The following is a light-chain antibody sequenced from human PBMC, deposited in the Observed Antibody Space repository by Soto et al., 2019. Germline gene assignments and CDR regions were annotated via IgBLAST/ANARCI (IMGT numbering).Light chain of an antibody. J-gene: IGKJ5*01. V-gene: IGKV1-9*01. CDR3: LQDYTYPYT. Sequence: DIQMTQSPSTLSASVGGRVTITCRASQGIGSYLAWYQLKPGKAPKLLIYAASTLQSGVPSRFSGSGSGTEFTLTISSLQPEDFATYYCLQDYTYPYTFGQGTRLEIK. CDR1: QGIGSY. CDR2: AAS.